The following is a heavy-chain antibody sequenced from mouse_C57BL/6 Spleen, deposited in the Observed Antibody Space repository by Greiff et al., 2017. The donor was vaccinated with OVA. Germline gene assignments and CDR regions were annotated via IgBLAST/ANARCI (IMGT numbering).Heavy chain of an antibody. J-gene: IGHJ1*03. CDR3: ARKGDWDWYFDV. V-gene: IGHV2-2*01. CDR2: IWSGGST. CDR1: GFSLTSYG. Sequence: VQLQQSGPGLVQPSQSLSITCTVSGFSLTSYGVHWVRQSPGKGLEWLGVIWSGGSTDYNAAFISRLSISKDNSKSQVFFKMNSLQADDTAIYYCARKGDWDWYFDVWGTGTTVTVSS. D-gene: IGHD4-1*01.